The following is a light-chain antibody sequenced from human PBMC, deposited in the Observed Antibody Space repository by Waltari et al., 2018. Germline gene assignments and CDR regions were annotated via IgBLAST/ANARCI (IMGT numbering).Light chain of an antibody. CDR1: RSDVVAYDY. CDR3: CSYAGRYTNYV. CDR2: DVT. Sequence: QSALTQPRSVSGSPGQSVTISCTGTRSDVVAYDYVSWYQQSPGTAPILIIDDVTGRPAGGTALFSCSKSDHKASPPISGLQADDEADYYCCSYAGRYTNYVFGSGTKVTVL. J-gene: IGLJ1*01. V-gene: IGLV2-11*01.